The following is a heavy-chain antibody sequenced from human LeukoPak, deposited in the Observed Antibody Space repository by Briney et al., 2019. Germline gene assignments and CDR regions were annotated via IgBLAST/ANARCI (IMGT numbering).Heavy chain of an antibody. CDR3: ARLEDDSSGYKLDY. V-gene: IGHV3-20*04. D-gene: IGHD3-22*01. J-gene: IGHJ4*02. CDR2: INWNGGST. Sequence: GGSLRLSCAASGFIFDDYGMSWVRQAPGKGLEWVSGINWNGGSTGYADSVKGRFTISRDNAKNSLYLQMNSLRAEDTALYYCARLEDDSSGYKLDYWGQGTLVTVSS. CDR1: GFIFDDYG.